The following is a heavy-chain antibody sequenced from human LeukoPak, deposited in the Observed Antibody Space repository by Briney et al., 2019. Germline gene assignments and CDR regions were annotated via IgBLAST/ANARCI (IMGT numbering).Heavy chain of an antibody. CDR2: IYTSGST. CDR3: AREGNFASYDLLTGIMDV. D-gene: IGHD3-9*01. J-gene: IGHJ6*03. Sequence: SETLSLTCTVSGVSISSYYWSWTRQPAGKGLEWIGRIYTSGSTNYNLSLKSRVTMSVDTSKNQFSLKMSSVTAADTAVYYCAREGNFASYDLLTGIMDVWGKGTTVTISS. CDR1: GVSISSYY. V-gene: IGHV4-4*07.